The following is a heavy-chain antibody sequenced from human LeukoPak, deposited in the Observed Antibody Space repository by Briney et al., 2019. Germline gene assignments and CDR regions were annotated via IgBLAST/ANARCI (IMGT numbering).Heavy chain of an antibody. CDR2: LSGSGGSI. V-gene: IGHV3-23*01. J-gene: IGHJ4*02. CDR1: GFTFSSYA. CDR3: AKDPVYSTSQRYFDY. D-gene: IGHD6-13*01. Sequence: GGSLRLSCAASGFTFSSYAMSWVRQAPGTGLEWVSALSGSGGSIYYADSVKGRFTISKDSSKNTVYLQMNNLRDEDTALYYCAKDPVYSTSQRYFDYWGQGTLVTVSS.